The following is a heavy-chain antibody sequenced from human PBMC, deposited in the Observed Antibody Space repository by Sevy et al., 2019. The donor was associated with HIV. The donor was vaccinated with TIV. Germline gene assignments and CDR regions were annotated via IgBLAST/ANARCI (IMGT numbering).Heavy chain of an antibody. CDR2: ISSDGSTR. Sequence: GGSLRLSCAASGFNFSPYAMHWVRQGPGKGLEWVATISSDGSTRSYVASVKGRFSISRDNSKNTLYLQMNNLTPEDTAVFYCAKEGYYYDSRSSDWFDPWGQGTLVTVSS. J-gene: IGHJ5*02. CDR3: AKEGYYYDSRSSDWFDP. CDR1: GFNFSPYA. D-gene: IGHD3-22*01. V-gene: IGHV3-30*18.